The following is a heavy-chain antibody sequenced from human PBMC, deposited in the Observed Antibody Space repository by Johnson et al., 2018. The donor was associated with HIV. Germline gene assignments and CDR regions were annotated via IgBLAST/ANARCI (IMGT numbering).Heavy chain of an antibody. V-gene: IGHV3-30*03. D-gene: IGHD6-13*01. CDR3: ARGIAAAPLWAFNI. CDR1: GFTFSNYG. Sequence: QVQLVESGGGVVQPGRSLRLSCAASGFTFSNYGMHWVRQSPGRGLEWVAVISYDGSNKYYADSVKGRFTISRDNSKNTLYLQMNSLRAEDTAVYYCARGIAAAPLWAFNIWGQGTMVTVSS. J-gene: IGHJ3*02. CDR2: ISYDGSNK.